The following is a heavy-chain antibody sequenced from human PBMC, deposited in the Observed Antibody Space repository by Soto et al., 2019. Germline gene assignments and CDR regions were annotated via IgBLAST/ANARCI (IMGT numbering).Heavy chain of an antibody. CDR1: GYTFSSYF. V-gene: IGHV1-18*01. CDR3: ARDLPPVDY. CDR2: LSAYNGNT. J-gene: IGHJ4*02. Sequence: QVQLVQSGAEVTKPGASVKVSCKASGYTFSSYFISWVRQAPGHALEWMGWLSAYNGNTNYAQNLQGRVTMTTDTSTSTAYMELRSLISDDTAVYYCARDLPPVDYRGQGTLVTVSS.